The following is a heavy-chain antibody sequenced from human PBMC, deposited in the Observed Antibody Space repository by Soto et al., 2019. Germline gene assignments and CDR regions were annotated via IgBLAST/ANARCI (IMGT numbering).Heavy chain of an antibody. D-gene: IGHD2-15*01. J-gene: IGHJ4*02. V-gene: IGHV3-23*01. CDR3: AKDLEVLSARFES. Sequence: GGSLRLSCRASGFTFGNYAMAWVRQAPGKGLEWVSGISASGGRTYYADSAKGRFTISRDNSNNTLYLQMSSLRAEDTAVYYCAKDLEVLSARFESWGQGAPVTVSS. CDR1: GFTFGNYA. CDR2: ISASGGRT.